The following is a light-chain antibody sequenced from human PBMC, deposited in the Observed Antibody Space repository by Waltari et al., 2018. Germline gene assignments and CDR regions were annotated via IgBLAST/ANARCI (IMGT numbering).Light chain of an antibody. CDR1: SRDVGGYNY. CDR2: DVS. Sequence: QSALTQPASVSGSPGQSITISCTGTSRDVGGYNYVSWYQQHPGKAPKLMIYDVSNRPSGVSNRFSGSKSGNTASLTISGLQAEDEADYYCSSYTSSSVFGGGTKLTVL. J-gene: IGLJ2*01. V-gene: IGLV2-14*03. CDR3: SSYTSSSV.